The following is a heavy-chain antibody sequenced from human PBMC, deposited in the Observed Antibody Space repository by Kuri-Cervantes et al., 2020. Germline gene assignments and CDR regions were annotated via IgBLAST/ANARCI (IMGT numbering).Heavy chain of an antibody. CDR3: ARETITGDVYNYYGMDV. Sequence: ASVKVSCKASGYTFTDYYIYWVRQAPGQGLELMGWINPNSGGANFAQKFQGLLSLTRDTSVSTAYMELSSLRSEDTAVYYCARETITGDVYNYYGMDVWGQGTTVTVSS. V-gene: IGHV1-2*04. J-gene: IGHJ6*02. CDR1: GYTFTDYY. D-gene: IGHD7-27*01. CDR2: INPNSGGA.